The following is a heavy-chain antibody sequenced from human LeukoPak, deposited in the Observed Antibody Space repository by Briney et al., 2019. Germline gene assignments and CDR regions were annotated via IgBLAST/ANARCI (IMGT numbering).Heavy chain of an antibody. J-gene: IGHJ6*02. CDR2: FDPEDGET. CDR3: AREPNIAVADTYYYGMDV. D-gene: IGHD6-19*01. Sequence: GASVKVSCKVSGYTLTELSMHWVRQAPGKGLEWMGGFDPEDGETIYAQKFQGRVTMTEDTSTDTAYMELSSLRSDDTAVYYCAREPNIAVADTYYYGMDVWGQGTTVTVSS. CDR1: GYTLTELS. V-gene: IGHV1-24*01.